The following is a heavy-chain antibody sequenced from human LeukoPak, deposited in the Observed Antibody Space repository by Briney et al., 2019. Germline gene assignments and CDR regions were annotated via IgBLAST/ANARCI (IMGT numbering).Heavy chain of an antibody. Sequence: SETLSLTCTVSGGSISSYYWSWIRQPPGKGLEWIGYIYYSGSTNYNPSLKSRVTISVDTSKNQFSLKLSSVTAADTAVYYCARQAYGDPGLLDYWGQGTLVTVSS. CDR3: ARQAYGDPGLLDY. D-gene: IGHD4-17*01. CDR2: IYYSGST. CDR1: GGSISSYY. J-gene: IGHJ4*02. V-gene: IGHV4-59*08.